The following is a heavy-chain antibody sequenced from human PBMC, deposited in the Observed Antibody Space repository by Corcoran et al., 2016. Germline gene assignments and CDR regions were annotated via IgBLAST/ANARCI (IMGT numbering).Heavy chain of an antibody. V-gene: IGHV3-74*01. D-gene: IGHD2-2*01. CDR2: INSDGSST. CDR3: ARDQVVPAAMRYYYYYYGMDV. Sequence: EVQLVESGGGLVQPGGSLRLSCAASGFTFSSYWMHWVRQAPGKGLVWVSRINSDGSSTSYADSVKGRFTISRDNAKNTLYLQMNSLRAEETAVYYCARDQVVPAAMRYYYYYYGMDVWGQGTTVTVSS. CDR1: GFTFSSYW. J-gene: IGHJ6*02.